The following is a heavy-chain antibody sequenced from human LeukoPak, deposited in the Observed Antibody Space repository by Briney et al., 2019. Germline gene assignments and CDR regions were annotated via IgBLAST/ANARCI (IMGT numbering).Heavy chain of an antibody. J-gene: IGHJ4*02. CDR2: ISGSSGYI. V-gene: IGHV3-21*06. CDR3: GRDLPAVTSIDY. CDR1: GFTFSHYY. D-gene: IGHD4-17*01. Sequence: GGSLRLSCAASGFTFSHYYMTWVRQAPGKGLEWVSSISGSSGYIFYADSVKGRFTISRDNAKNSLYLQMNSLRAEDTAVYYCGRDLPAVTSIDYWGQGTLVTVSS.